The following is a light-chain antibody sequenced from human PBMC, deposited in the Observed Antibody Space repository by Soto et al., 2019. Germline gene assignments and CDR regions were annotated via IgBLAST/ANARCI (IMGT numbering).Light chain of an antibody. CDR2: AAS. Sequence: DIQMSQSPGSLSTSVGDRVTITCRASQSISSYLNWYQQKPGKAPKLLIYAASSLQSGVPSRFSGSGSGTDFTLTISSLQPEDFATYYCQQSYSTPLTFGGGTKVDIK. CDR3: QQSYSTPLT. V-gene: IGKV1-39*01. J-gene: IGKJ4*01. CDR1: QSISSY.